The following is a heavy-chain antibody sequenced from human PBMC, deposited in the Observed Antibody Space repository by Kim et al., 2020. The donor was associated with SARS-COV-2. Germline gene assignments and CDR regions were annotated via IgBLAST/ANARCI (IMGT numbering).Heavy chain of an antibody. V-gene: IGHV3-23*01. CDR2: ISGSGGST. Sequence: GGSLRLSCAASGFTFSSYAMSWVRQAPGKGLEWVSAISGSGGSTYYADSVKGRFTISRDNSKNTLYLQMNSLRAEDTAVYYCAKSNWNDWLDEMDAFDIWGQGTMVTVSS. J-gene: IGHJ3*02. D-gene: IGHD1-20*01. CDR1: GFTFSSYA. CDR3: AKSNWNDWLDEMDAFDI.